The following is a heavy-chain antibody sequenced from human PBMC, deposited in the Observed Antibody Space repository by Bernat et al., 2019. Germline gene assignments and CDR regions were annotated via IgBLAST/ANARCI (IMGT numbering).Heavy chain of an antibody. J-gene: IGHJ4*02. Sequence: EVQLLESGGGLVQPGGSLRLSCAASGFTFSSYAMSWVRQAPGKGLEWVSAISGSGGSTYYADSVKGRFTISRDNSKNTLYLQMNSLRAEDTAVYYCAKPLSYGMIVDGDEALDYWGQGTLVTVSS. V-gene: IGHV3-23*01. CDR1: GFTFSSYA. CDR2: ISGSGGST. CDR3: AKPLSYGMIVDGDEALDY. D-gene: IGHD3-22*01.